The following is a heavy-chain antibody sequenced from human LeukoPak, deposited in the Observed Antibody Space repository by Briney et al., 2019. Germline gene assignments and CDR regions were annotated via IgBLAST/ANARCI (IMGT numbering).Heavy chain of an antibody. CDR2: ISAYNGNT. Sequence: RASVKVSCKASGYTFTSYGISWVRQAPGQGLEWMGWISAYNGNTNYAQKLQGRVTMTTDTSTSTAYMELRSLRSDDTAVYYCARDNYDSSGYYYGLGCWGQGTLVTVSS. CDR1: GYTFTSYG. D-gene: IGHD3-22*01. V-gene: IGHV1-18*01. CDR3: ARDNYDSSGYYYGLGC. J-gene: IGHJ4*02.